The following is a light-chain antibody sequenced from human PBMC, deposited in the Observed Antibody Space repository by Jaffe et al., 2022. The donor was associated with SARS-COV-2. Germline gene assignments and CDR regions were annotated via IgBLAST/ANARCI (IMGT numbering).Light chain of an antibody. CDR3: QTWGTGNWV. CDR2: LNSDGSH. Sequence: QLVLTQSPSASASLGASVKLTCTLSSGHSTYSIAWHQQQPEKGPRFLMKLNSDGSHTKGEGIPDRFSGSSSGAERYLTISSLQSDDEADYYCQTWGTGNWVFGGGTKLTVL. CDR1: SGHSTYS. J-gene: IGLJ3*02. V-gene: IGLV4-69*01.